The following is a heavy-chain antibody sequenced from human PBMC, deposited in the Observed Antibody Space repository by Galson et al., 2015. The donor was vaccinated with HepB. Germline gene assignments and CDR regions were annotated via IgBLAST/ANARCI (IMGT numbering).Heavy chain of an antibody. V-gene: IGHV4-34*01. J-gene: IGHJ6*02. CDR1: GGSFSGYY. Sequence: ETLSLTCAVYGGSFSGYYWSWIRQPPGKGLEWIGEINHSGSTNYNPSLKSRVTISVDTSKNQFSLKLSSVTAADTAVYYCARSRRFLEWLHYYYYGMDVWGQGTTVTVSS. CDR2: INHSGST. D-gene: IGHD3-3*01. CDR3: ARSRRFLEWLHYYYYGMDV.